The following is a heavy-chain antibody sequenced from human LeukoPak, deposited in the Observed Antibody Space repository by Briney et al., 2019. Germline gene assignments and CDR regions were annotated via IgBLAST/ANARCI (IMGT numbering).Heavy chain of an antibody. Sequence: PGGSLRLSCEASGFTFSAYWMHWIRQVPGKGLEWIGSIYHSGSTYYNPSLKSRVTISVDTSKNQFSLKLSSVTAADAAVYYCARCHYYGSGTEMYYFDYWGQGTLVTVSS. V-gene: IGHV4-38-2*01. CDR3: ARCHYYGSGTEMYYFDY. CDR2: IYHSGST. D-gene: IGHD3-10*01. CDR1: GFTFSAYW. J-gene: IGHJ4*02.